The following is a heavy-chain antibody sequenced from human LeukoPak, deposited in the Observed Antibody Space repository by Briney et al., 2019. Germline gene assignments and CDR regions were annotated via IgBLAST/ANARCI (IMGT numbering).Heavy chain of an antibody. CDR2: IIPIFGTA. Sequence: GASVKVSCKASGGTFSSYAISWVXQAPXQGXXXXXGIIPIFGTANYAQKFQGRVTITTDESXSTXYMELSSLRSEDTAVYYCARGKDVVVVPAALPWFDPWGQGTLVTVSS. CDR3: ARGKDVVVVPAALPWFDP. V-gene: IGHV1-69*05. D-gene: IGHD2-2*01. CDR1: GGTFSSYA. J-gene: IGHJ5*02.